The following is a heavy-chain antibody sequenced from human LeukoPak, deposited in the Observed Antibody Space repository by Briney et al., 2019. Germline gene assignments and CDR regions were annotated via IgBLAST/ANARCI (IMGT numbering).Heavy chain of an antibody. V-gene: IGHV3-30*09. Sequence: GRSLRLSCAASGFTFSSYAMHWVRQAPGKGLEWVAVISYDGSNKYYADSVKGRFAISRDNSKNTLYLQMNSLRAEDTAVYYCARGDWNYYYYNGMDVWGQGTTVTVSS. CDR3: ARGDWNYYYYNGMDV. J-gene: IGHJ6*02. CDR1: GFTFSSYA. CDR2: ISYDGSNK. D-gene: IGHD1-1*01.